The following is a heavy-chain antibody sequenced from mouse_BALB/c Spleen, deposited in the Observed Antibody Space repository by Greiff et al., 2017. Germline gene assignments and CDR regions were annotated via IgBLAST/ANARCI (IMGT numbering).Heavy chain of an antibody. CDR3: TRHGNYVYAMDY. CDR1: GYTFTSYY. Sequence: QVQLKQPGAELVKPGASVKLSCKASGYTFTSYYMYWVKQRPGQGLEWIGGINPSNGGTNFNEKFKSKATLTVDKSSSTAYMQLSSLTSEDSAVYYCTRHGNYVYAMDYWGQGTSVTVSS. D-gene: IGHD2-1*01. J-gene: IGHJ4*01. V-gene: IGHV1S81*02. CDR2: INPSNGGT.